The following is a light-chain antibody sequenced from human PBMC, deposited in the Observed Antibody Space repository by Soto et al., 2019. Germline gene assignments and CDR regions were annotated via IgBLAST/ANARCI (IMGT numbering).Light chain of an antibody. Sequence: EIVMTQSPATLSVSPGERATLSCRASQSVSSNLAWYQQKPGQAPRLLIYGASTRATGIPARFSGSGSGTEFTLTVSSLQSDDFAVYCCQQYNNLPPGETFGQGTKVEI. J-gene: IGKJ1*01. CDR2: GAS. V-gene: IGKV3-15*01. CDR1: QSVSSN. CDR3: QQYNNLPPGET.